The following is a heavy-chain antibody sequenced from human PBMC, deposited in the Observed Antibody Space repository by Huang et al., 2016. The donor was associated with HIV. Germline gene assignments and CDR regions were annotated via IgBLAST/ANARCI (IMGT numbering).Heavy chain of an antibody. CDR3: ARMQYSNGWYYFDY. J-gene: IGHJ4*02. D-gene: IGHD6-19*01. CDR1: GFIFSAYY. CDR2: ITSSGSNM. V-gene: IGHV3-11*04. Sequence: QVQLVESGGDLVKPGGSLRLSCAASGFIFSAYYMIWIRQAPGKGLEEVSYITSSGSNMNYVDSVKGRFTISRDSANDSLFLQMHSLRAKDTAIYYCARMQYSNGWYYFDYWGPGTLVTVSS.